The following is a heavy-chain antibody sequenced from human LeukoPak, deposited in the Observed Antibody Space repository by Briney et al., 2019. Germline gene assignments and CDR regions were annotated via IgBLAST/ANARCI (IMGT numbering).Heavy chain of an antibody. J-gene: IGHJ5*02. D-gene: IGHD5-12*01. CDR1: GGSFSGYY. CDR3: ARYDIVATNWFDP. Sequence: SETLSLTCAVYGGSFSGYYWSWIRQPPGKGLEWIGEITHSGSTNYNPSLKSRGTISVDTSKNQFSLKLSSVTAADTAVYYCARYDIVATNWFDPWGQGTLVTVFS. V-gene: IGHV4-34*01. CDR2: ITHSGST.